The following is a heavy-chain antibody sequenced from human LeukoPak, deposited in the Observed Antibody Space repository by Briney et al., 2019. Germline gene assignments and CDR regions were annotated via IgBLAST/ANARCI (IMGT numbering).Heavy chain of an antibody. CDR1: GYTFTGYY. V-gene: IGHV1-2*02. D-gene: IGHD2-2*01. CDR3: ARGPFKVVVQAASDAFDI. CDR2: INPNSGGT. J-gene: IGHJ3*02. Sequence: ASVKVSCKASGYTFTGYYMHWVRQAPGQGLEWMRWINPNSGGTNYAQKFQGRVTMTGDTSISTAYMELSRLRSDDTAVYYCARGPFKVVVQAASDAFDIWGQGTMVTVSS.